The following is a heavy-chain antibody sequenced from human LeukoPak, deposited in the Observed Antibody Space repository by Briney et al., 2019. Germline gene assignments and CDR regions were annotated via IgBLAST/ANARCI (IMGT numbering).Heavy chain of an antibody. V-gene: IGHV3-21*01. CDR3: ARELGYCSGGSCYDFDY. CDR1: GFTFSSYS. D-gene: IGHD2-15*01. CDR2: ISSSSSYI. J-gene: IGHJ4*02. Sequence: PGGSLRLSCAASGFTFSSYSMNWVRQAPGKGLEWVSSISSSSSYIYYADSVKGRFTIPRDNAKNSLYLQMNSLRAEDTAVYYCARELGYCSGGSCYDFDYWGQGTLVTVSS.